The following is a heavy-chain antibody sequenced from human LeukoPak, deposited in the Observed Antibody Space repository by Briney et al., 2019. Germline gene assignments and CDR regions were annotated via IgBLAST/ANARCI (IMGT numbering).Heavy chain of an antibody. CDR2: ISAYNGNT. D-gene: IGHD6-19*01. J-gene: IGHJ5*02. CDR1: GFTFSSYA. Sequence: PGGSLRLSCAASGFTFSSYAMSWVRQAPGQGLEWMGWISAYNGNTNYAQKLQGRVTMTTDTSTSTAYMELRSLRSDDTAVYYCARAVAGMGPWFDPWGQGTLVTVSS. CDR3: ARAVAGMGPWFDP. V-gene: IGHV1-18*01.